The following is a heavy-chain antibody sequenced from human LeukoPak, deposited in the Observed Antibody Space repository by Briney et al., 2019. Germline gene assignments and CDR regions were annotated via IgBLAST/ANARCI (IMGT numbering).Heavy chain of an antibody. CDR3: ARGARRVYYYYGMDV. CDR2: IYYSGST. CDR1: GGSISSYY. D-gene: IGHD1-14*01. V-gene: IGHV4-59*01. J-gene: IGHJ6*02. Sequence: SETLSLTCTVSGGSISSYYWSWIRQPPGKGLEWVGYIYYSGSTNYNPSLKSRVTISVDTSKNQFSLKLSSVTAADTAVYYCARGARRVYYYYGMDVWGQGTTVTVSS.